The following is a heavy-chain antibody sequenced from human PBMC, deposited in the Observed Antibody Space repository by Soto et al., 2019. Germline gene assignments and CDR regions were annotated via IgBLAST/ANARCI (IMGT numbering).Heavy chain of an antibody. CDR3: ARHDCISSSCYYYYYYGMDV. CDR1: GGTFSSYA. Sequence: QVQLVQSGAEVKKPGSSVKVSCKASGGTFSSYAISWVRQAPGQGLEWMGGVIPIFDTANWAQKFQGRVTITANESTSTAYMELSSLRSEDTAVYYCARHDCISSSCYYYYYYGMDVWGQGTTVTVSS. J-gene: IGHJ6*02. D-gene: IGHD2-2*01. V-gene: IGHV1-69*12. CDR2: VIPIFDTA.